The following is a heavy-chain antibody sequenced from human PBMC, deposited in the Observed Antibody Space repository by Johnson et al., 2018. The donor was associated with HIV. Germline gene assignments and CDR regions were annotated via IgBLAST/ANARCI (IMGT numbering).Heavy chain of an antibody. CDR1: GFTFSSYD. CDR3: ARDPFLPLGI. Sequence: VQLVESGGGLVQPGGSLRLSCAASGFTFSSYDMHWVRQATGKGLEWLSVIHRGGSTAYADSVKGRFTVSRDTSKNTVYLQMNTLRAEDTAVYYCARDPFLPLGIWGQGTMVTVSS. J-gene: IGHJ3*02. D-gene: IGHD7-27*01. CDR2: IHRGGST. V-gene: IGHV3-66*02.